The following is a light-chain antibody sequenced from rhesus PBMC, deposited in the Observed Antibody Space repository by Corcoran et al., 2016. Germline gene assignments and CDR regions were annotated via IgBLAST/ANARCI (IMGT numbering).Light chain of an antibody. CDR1: QGISSY. CDR3: QQDNSAPLT. V-gene: IGKV1-37*01. J-gene: IGKJ4*01. Sequence: DIQMTQSPSSLSASVGDTVTITCRASQGISSYLAWYQQKPGKAPKPLIYYASNLESGVPSRFSGSGSGKEFTLTSSSLQPEDFATYHCQQDNSAPLTFGGGTKVEIK. CDR2: YAS.